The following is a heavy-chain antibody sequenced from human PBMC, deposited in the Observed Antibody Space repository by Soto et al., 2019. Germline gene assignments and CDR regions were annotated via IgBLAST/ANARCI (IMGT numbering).Heavy chain of an antibody. V-gene: IGHV3-11*01. CDR3: AKMSSENYYDPVFS. J-gene: IGHJ4*02. D-gene: IGHD3-22*01. CDR2: ISSTGNTI. Sequence: QVQLVESGGGLVQTSGSLRIACVASGFTFSDYYMCWVRQAPGKGLEWVSDISSTGNTIYYADSVKGCFTIARDTAKNSVYLQMNNLRAEDTALYFCAKMSSENYYDPVFSWGQGTLVTVSS. CDR1: GFTFSDYY.